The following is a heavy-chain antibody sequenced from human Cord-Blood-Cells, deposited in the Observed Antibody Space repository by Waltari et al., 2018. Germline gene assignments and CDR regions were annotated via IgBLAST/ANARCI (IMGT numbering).Heavy chain of an antibody. Sequence: EVPLVQSGAEVKKPGESLKISCKGSGYSFTSYWIGWVRPMPGKGLEWMGIIYPGDSDTRYSPSFQGQVTISADKSISTAYLQWSSLKASDTAMYYCARQSAYCTNGVCYGDYWGQGTLVTVSS. CDR2: IYPGDSDT. J-gene: IGHJ4*02. CDR1: GYSFTSYW. CDR3: ARQSAYCTNGVCYGDY. D-gene: IGHD2-8*01. V-gene: IGHV5-51*01.